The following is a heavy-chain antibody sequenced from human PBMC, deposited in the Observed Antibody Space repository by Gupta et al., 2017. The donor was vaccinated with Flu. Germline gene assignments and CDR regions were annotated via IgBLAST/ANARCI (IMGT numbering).Heavy chain of an antibody. V-gene: IGHV3-49*04. CDR3: ARDASDGSAYRLDH. Sequence: YALNWVRQAPGKGLEWVGFIRSKHYGETADYAASAKGRFTISRDDSKSIVYLDMSSLQSDDTALYYCARDASDGSAYRLDHWGQGTLVTVSS. D-gene: IGHD3-16*01. CDR2: IRSKHYGETA. J-gene: IGHJ4*02. CDR1: YA.